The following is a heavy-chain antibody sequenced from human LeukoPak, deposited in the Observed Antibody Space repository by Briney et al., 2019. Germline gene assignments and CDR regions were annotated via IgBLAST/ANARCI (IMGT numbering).Heavy chain of an antibody. D-gene: IGHD6-19*01. CDR2: IRYDAANQ. J-gene: IGHJ4*02. CDR3: AKDIAVSDSYFDY. V-gene: IGHV3-30*02. Sequence: GGSLRLSCGASGFDFSNNGMHWVRQAPGKGLEWVAFIRYDAANQYYADSVKGRFTISRDNSKNTLYLQMDSLRSEDTAIYHCAKDIAVSDSYFDYWGQGTLVTVSS. CDR1: GFDFSNNG.